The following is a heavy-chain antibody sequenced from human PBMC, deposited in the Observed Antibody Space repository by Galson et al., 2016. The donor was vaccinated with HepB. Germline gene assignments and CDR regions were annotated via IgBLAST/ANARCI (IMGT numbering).Heavy chain of an antibody. CDR1: GGSFNNYY. CDR2: ITHSGST. CDR3: ARLGGAYTRGGMDV. D-gene: IGHD3-16*01. J-gene: IGHJ6*02. V-gene: IGHV4-34*01. Sequence: ETLSLTCAVYGGSFNNYYWNWIRQSPGKGLEWIGEITHSGSTNYNPSLKSRVTISVDTSKNQFSLKLYSVTAADTALYYCARLGGAYTRGGMDVWGQGITVTVSS.